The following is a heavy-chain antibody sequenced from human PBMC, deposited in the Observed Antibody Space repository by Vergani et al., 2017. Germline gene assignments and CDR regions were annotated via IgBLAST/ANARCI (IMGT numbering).Heavy chain of an antibody. J-gene: IGHJ6*02. CDR2: INSDGSST. Sequence: EVQLVESGGGLVQPGGSLRLSCAASGFTFSSYWMHWVRQAPGKGLVWVSRINSDGSSTSYADSVKGRFTISRDNAKNTLYLQMNSLRAEDTAVNYCARVPAGGSYYYYGMDVWGQGTTVTVSS. D-gene: IGHD1-26*01. V-gene: IGHV3-74*01. CDR3: ARVPAGGSYYYYGMDV. CDR1: GFTFSSYW.